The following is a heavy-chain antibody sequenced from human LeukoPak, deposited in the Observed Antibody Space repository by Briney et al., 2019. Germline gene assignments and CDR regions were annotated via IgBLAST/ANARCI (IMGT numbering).Heavy chain of an antibody. V-gene: IGHV3-53*01. CDR3: ARRLDTAMGPPDY. CDR2: IYSGGST. D-gene: IGHD5-18*01. J-gene: IGHJ4*02. CDR1: GFTFSSYS. Sequence: GGSLRLSCAASGFTFSSYSMNWVRQAPGKGLEWVSVIYSGGSTYYADSVKGRFTISRDNSKNTLYLQMNSLRAEDTAVYYCARRLDTAMGPPDYWGQGTLVTVSS.